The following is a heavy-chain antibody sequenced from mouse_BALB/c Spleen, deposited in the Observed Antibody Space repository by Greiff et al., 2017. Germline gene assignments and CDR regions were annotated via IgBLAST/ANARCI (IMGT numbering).Heavy chain of an antibody. J-gene: IGHJ3*01. D-gene: IGHD2-3*01. Sequence: VQLQQSGPGLVKPSQSLSLTCSVTGYSITSGYYWNWIRQFPGNKLEWMGYISYDGSNNYNPSLKNRISITRDTSKNQFFLKLNSVTTEDTATYYCAREDGSFAYWGQGTLVTVSA. CDR3: AREDGSFAY. CDR2: ISYDGSN. V-gene: IGHV3-6*02. CDR1: GYSITSGYY.